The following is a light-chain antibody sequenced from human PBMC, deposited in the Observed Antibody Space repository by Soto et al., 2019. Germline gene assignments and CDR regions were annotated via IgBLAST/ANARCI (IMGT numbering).Light chain of an antibody. J-gene: IGLJ2*01. Sequence: QSVLTQPASVSGSPGQSITISCTGTSSDIGAYNFVSWYQHHPGTAPKLMLYDVNIRPSGVSNRFSGSKSGNTASLTISGLQAEDEADHYFTSWTTSTTMIFGGGTKLTVL. CDR3: TSWTTSTTMI. V-gene: IGLV2-14*03. CDR2: DVN. CDR1: SSDIGAYNF.